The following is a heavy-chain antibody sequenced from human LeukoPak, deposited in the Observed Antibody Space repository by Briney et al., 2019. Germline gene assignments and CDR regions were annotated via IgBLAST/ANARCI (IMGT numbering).Heavy chain of an antibody. V-gene: IGHV3-21*01. CDR2: ISSSSSYI. CDR1: GHPYSSYS. CDR3: GRGGILAGLNDY. Sequence: GGSLTLSCAASGHPYSSYSMIWVRQAPGKGREWVASISSSSSYIYYADTVKGRFTISRDNAKNSLDLQMSSLRAEDTAVYYCGRGGILAGLNDYWGKGTRVTVSS. J-gene: IGHJ4*02. D-gene: IGHD3-9*01.